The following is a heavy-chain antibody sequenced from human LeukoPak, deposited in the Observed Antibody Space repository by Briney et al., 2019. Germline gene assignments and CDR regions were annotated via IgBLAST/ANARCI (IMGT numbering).Heavy chain of an antibody. CDR2: IIPIFGTA. Sequence: SVKVSCKASGGTFSSYAISWVRQAPGQGLEWMGGIIPIFGTANYAQKFQGRVTITADESTSTAYMELSSLRSEDTAVYYCSRSIAATRYFDYWGQGTLVTVSS. J-gene: IGHJ4*02. CDR1: GGTFSSYA. V-gene: IGHV1-69*13. D-gene: IGHD6-6*01. CDR3: SRSIAATRYFDY.